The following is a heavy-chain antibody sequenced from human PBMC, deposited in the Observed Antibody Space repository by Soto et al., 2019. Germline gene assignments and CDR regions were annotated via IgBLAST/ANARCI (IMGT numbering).Heavy chain of an antibody. CDR3: ASYWFSWFDP. CDR2: IYSGGST. V-gene: IGHV3-53*01. J-gene: IGHJ5*02. D-gene: IGHD2-15*01. CDR1: GFTVSSNY. Sequence: PGGSLRLSCAASGFTVSSNYMSWVRQAPGKGLEWVSVIYSGGSTYYADSVKGRFTISRDNAKNSLYLQMNSLRAEDTAVYYCASYWFSWFDPWGQGTLVTVSS.